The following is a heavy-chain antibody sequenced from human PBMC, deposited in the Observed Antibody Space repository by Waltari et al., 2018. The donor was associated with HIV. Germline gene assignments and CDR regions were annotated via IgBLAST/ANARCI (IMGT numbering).Heavy chain of an antibody. CDR3: ASRGAPTPVTTDS. CDR2: ISPSRST. Sequence: QMQLQQWGAGPLKPSETLSLTCAVQGGSFGGYYWSWIRQPPGKGLEWIGEISPSRSTKYNPSLKSRVTISVDTSKNQFSLRLKSVTAADTAVFYCASRGAPTPVTTDSWGQGTLVIVSS. D-gene: IGHD4-17*01. V-gene: IGHV4-34*01. CDR1: GGSFGGYY. J-gene: IGHJ5*01.